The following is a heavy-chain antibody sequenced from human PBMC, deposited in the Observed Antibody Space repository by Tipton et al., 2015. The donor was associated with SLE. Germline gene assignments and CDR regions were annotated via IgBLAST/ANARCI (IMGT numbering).Heavy chain of an antibody. D-gene: IGHD2-8*02. CDR1: GGSLTDYY. V-gene: IGHV4-34*01. CDR3: ARRGTGGVWDYYYYYGMDV. J-gene: IGHJ6*02. Sequence: TLSLTCAVYGGSLTDYYWSWIRQSPGKGLECIGEIDHSRSTNYNPSLKSRVTISRDTSKNQFSLRLSSVTAADTAVYYCARRGTGGVWDYYYYYGMDVWGQGTTVTVSS. CDR2: IDHSRST.